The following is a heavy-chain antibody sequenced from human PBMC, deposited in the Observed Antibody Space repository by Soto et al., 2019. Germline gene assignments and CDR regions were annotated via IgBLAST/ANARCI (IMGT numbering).Heavy chain of an antibody. Sequence: QVQLVQSGAEVKKPGASVKVSCKASGYTFTGYYMHWVRQAPGQGLEWMGWINPNSGGTNYAQKFQGRVTMTRDTSISTAYMGLSRLRSDDTAVYYCATWGCSGGSCQSGGPGVRSWFDPWGQGTLVTVSS. D-gene: IGHD2-15*01. CDR2: INPNSGGT. CDR3: ATWGCSGGSCQSGGPGVRSWFDP. CDR1: GYTFTGYY. V-gene: IGHV1-2*02. J-gene: IGHJ5*02.